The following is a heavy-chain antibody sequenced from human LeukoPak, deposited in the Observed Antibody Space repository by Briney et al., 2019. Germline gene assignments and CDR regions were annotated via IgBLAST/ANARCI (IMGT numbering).Heavy chain of an antibody. CDR1: GYTFTSYY. Sequence: ASVKVSCKASGYTFTSYYMHWVRQAPGQGLEWMGIINPSGGSTSYAQKFQGRVTMTRDTSTSTVYMELSSLRSEDTAVYYCARSGWLVSTAAGNPHDPGDAFDIWGQGTMVTVSS. CDR2: INPSGGST. V-gene: IGHV1-46*01. J-gene: IGHJ3*02. CDR3: ARSGWLVSTAAGNPHDPGDAFDI. D-gene: IGHD6-13*01.